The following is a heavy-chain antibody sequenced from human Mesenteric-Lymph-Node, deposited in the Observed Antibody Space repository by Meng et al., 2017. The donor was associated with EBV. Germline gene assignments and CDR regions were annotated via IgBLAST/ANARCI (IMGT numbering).Heavy chain of an antibody. V-gene: IGHV4-4*02. CDR3: ARILVGENSGYFLDY. Sequence: VQRHESGPGLGTPSGTLSLTCGVSGDSVTSSNWWSWVRQPPGKGLEWIGEMSHSGSSNYNPSLNNRVTMSVNKSKNRVFLQLSSVTAADTAMYYCARILVGENSGYFLDYWGQGIVVTSPQ. J-gene: IGHJ4*02. CDR1: GDSVTSSNW. D-gene: IGHD3-22*01. CDR2: MSHSGSS.